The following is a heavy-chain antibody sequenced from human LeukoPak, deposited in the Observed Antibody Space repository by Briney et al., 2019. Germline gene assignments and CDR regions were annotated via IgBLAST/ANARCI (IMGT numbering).Heavy chain of an antibody. CDR1: GYTFTGYY. CDR2: INPNSGGT. D-gene: IGHD6-13*01. V-gene: IGHV1-2*02. J-gene: IGHJ4*02. Sequence: GASVKVSCKPSGYTFTGYYILWGRQAPGQSLEWMGWINPNSGGTNYAQKFQGRVTMTRDTSISSAYMDLSRLTSDDTAIYYCARDSLRYCNSDGCFSDFDYWGQGTLVTVSS. CDR3: ARDSLRYCNSDGCFSDFDY.